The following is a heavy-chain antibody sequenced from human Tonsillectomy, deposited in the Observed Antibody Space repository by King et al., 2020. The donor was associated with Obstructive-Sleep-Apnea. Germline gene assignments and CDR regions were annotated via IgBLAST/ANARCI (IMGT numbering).Heavy chain of an antibody. D-gene: IGHD5-18*01. CDR2: IDPTGAAT. CDR1: GYSFTINY. V-gene: IGHV1-46*01. CDR3: ARDRWLRSRGTPDY. Sequence: VQLVESGAEVKKPGASVKVSCKASGYSFTINYIHWVRQAPGQGLEWIGVIDPTGAATTYSQKFQGRVTMTSDTSTGTVHMELSSLRSEDTAVYYCARDRWLRSRGTPDYWGQGTLVTVSS. J-gene: IGHJ4*02.